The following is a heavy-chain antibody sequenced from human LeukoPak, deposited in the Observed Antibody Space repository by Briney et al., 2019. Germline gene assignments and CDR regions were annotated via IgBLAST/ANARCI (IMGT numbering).Heavy chain of an antibody. CDR3: GRFRSPDAFDM. J-gene: IGHJ3*02. Sequence: PSETLSLTCTVSGGSISSYYWNWIRQPPGKGLEWIGYIYYSGSTNYNPSLKSRVTISLDTSKKQFSLKLSSVTAADTAVYYCGRFRSPDAFDMWGQGTMVAVSS. CDR1: GGSISSYY. CDR2: IYYSGST. V-gene: IGHV4-59*01.